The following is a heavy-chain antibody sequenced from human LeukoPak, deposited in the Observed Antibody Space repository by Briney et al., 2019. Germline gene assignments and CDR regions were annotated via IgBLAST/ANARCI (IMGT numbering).Heavy chain of an antibody. Sequence: SETLSLTCTVSGGSISSSSYYWGWIRQPPRKGLEWIGSIYYSGSTYYNPSLKSRVTISVDTSKNQFSLKLSSVTAADTAVYYCASYPYNSGWYFDYWGQGTLVTVSS. V-gene: IGHV4-39*07. CDR2: IYYSGST. D-gene: IGHD6-19*01. CDR1: GGSISSSSYY. CDR3: ASYPYNSGWYFDY. J-gene: IGHJ4*02.